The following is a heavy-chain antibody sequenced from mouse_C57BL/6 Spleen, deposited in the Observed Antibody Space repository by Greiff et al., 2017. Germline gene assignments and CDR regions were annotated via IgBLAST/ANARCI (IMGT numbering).Heavy chain of an antibody. Sequence: VQLQQSGAELARPGASVKMSCKASGYTFTSYTMHWVKQRPGQGLEWIGYINPSSGYTKYNQKFKDKATLTADKSSSTAYMQLSRLTSEDSAVYYCAEGGVGREEYYFDYWGQGTTLTVSS. CDR3: AEGGVGREEYYFDY. CDR2: INPSSGYT. J-gene: IGHJ2*01. CDR1: GYTFTSYT. V-gene: IGHV1-4*01. D-gene: IGHD4-1*01.